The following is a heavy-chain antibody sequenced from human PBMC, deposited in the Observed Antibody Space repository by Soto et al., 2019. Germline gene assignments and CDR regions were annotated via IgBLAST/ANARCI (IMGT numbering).Heavy chain of an antibody. CDR2: TYYRSKWSN. J-gene: IGHJ3*02. V-gene: IGHV6-1*01. CDR3: ARGRHSSFDI. D-gene: IGHD6-13*01. CDR1: WDSLFTNGVA. Sequence: QVQLQQSGPGLVKPSQTLSLTCAISWDSLFTNGVAWNWIRLSPSRGLEWLGRTYYRSKWSNDYAISLKSRITINPDTSKNQFSLQLTSVTPEDTAVYFCARGRHSSFDIWGQGTMVTVSS.